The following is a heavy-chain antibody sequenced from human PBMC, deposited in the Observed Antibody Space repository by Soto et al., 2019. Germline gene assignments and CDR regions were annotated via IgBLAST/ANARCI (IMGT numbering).Heavy chain of an antibody. CDR1: GFTFIVYA. J-gene: IGHJ1*01. V-gene: IGHV3-23*01. CDR3: AKYSELPYEAYLQQ. CDR2: ISSNGGRT. D-gene: IGHD1-7*01. Sequence: PGGSLRLSCAASGFTFIVYAMSWVRQAPGKGLEWVSAISSNGGRTFYADSLRGRFTISRDNSKSALYLQMNNLRAEDTAIYYCAKYSELPYEAYLQQWGQGTLVTVSS.